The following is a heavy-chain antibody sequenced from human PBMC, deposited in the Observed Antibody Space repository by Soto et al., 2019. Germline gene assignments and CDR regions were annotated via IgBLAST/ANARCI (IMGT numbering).Heavy chain of an antibody. CDR3: SRADPGETSPFHQ. J-gene: IGHJ4*02. Sequence: QVQLVQSGAEVKKPGASVKVSCKASGYIFTSYYIRWVRQAPGQGLEWMGWINPFDGSRMFAQSFQGRVTLTRDTSTSTVYMEVSSLRSEDTAVYYCSRADPGETSPFHQWGQGTLVTVSS. CDR2: INPFDGSR. CDR1: GYIFTSYY. D-gene: IGHD3-10*01. V-gene: IGHV1-46*03.